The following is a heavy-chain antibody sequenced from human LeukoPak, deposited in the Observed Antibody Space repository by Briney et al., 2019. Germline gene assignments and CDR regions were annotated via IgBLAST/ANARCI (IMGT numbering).Heavy chain of an antibody. J-gene: IGHJ4*02. CDR3: ASDYPNFNY. V-gene: IGHV3-53*01. Sequence: GGSLRLSCAASGFTFDDYGMNWVRQAPGKGLEWVSLIYSDGSTYYADSVKGRFTISRDNSKNTLYLQMNSLRAEDTAVYYCASDYPNFNYWGQGTLVTVSS. CDR1: GFTFDDYG. CDR2: IYSDGST.